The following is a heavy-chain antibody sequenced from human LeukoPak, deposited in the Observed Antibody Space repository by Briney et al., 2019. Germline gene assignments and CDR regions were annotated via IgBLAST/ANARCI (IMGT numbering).Heavy chain of an antibody. D-gene: IGHD3-22*01. CDR1: GFTFSSYS. CDR2: ISSSSSTI. J-gene: IGHJ6*03. CDR3: ARDGHEGYDSSGYYSNYYYYYMDV. V-gene: IGHV3-48*04. Sequence: GGSLRLSCAASGFTFSSYSMNWVRQAPGNGLEWVSYISSSSSTIYYADSVKGRFTISRDNAKNSLYLQMNSLRAEDTAVYYCARDGHEGYDSSGYYSNYYYYYMDVWGKGTTVTVSS.